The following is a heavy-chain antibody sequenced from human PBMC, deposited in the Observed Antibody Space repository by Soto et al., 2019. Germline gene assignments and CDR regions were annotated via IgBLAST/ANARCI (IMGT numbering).Heavy chain of an antibody. J-gene: IGHJ6*02. V-gene: IGHV4-34*01. CDR2: INHSGST. Sequence: SETLSLTCAVYGGSFSGYYWSWIRQPPGKGLEWIGEINHSGSTNYNPSLKSRVTISVDTSKNQFSLKLSSVTAADTAVYYCARGFWSGSYSGGLGLDVWGQGSTVTVSS. D-gene: IGHD3-3*01. CDR3: ARGFWSGSYSGGLGLDV. CDR1: GGSFSGYY.